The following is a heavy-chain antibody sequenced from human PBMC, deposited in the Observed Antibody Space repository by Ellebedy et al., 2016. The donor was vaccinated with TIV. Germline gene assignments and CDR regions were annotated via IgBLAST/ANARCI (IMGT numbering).Heavy chain of an antibody. D-gene: IGHD3-22*01. J-gene: IGHJ5*02. Sequence: AASVKVSCKASGYTFTSYGISWVRQAPGQGLEWMGWISAYNGNTNYAQKLQGRVTMTTDTSTSTAYMELRSLRSDDTAVYYCAREGYDSSGYYWARWFDPWGQGTLVTVSS. CDR3: AREGYDSSGYYWARWFDP. CDR1: GYTFTSYG. CDR2: ISAYNGNT. V-gene: IGHV1-18*04.